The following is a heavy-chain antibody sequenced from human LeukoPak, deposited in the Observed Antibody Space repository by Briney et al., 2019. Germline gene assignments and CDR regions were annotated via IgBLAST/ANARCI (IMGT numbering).Heavy chain of an antibody. V-gene: IGHV4-39*01. CDR2: IYYSGST. J-gene: IGHJ6*03. D-gene: IGHD3-10*01. CDR3: ARRPIYYGSGTLYYFMDV. CDR1: GGSISSSSYY. Sequence: SETLSLTCTVSGGSISSSSYYWGWIRQPPGKGLEWIGSIYYSGSTYYNPSLKSRVTISVDTSKNQFSLKLSSVTAADTAVYYCARRPIYYGSGTLYYFMDVWGIGSTVTISS.